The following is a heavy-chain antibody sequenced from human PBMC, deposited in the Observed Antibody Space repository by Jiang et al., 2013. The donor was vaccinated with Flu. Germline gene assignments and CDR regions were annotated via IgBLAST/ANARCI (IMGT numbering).Heavy chain of an antibody. CDR2: IYYSGST. Sequence: KPSETLSLTCTVSGGSISSYYWSWIRQPPGKGLEWIGYIYYSGSTNYNPSLKSRVTISVDTSKNQFSLKLSSVTAADTAVYYCARDLHGETGYYGMDVWGQGTTVTVSS. CDR1: GGSISSYY. V-gene: IGHV4-59*01. D-gene: IGHD4-17*01. J-gene: IGHJ6*02. CDR3: ARDLHGETGYYGMDV.